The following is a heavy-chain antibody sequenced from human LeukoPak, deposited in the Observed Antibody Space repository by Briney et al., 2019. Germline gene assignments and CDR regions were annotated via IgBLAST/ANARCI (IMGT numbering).Heavy chain of an antibody. CDR1: GFTFSSYW. J-gene: IGHJ4*02. V-gene: IGHV3-7*05. CDR2: INRDGSEK. Sequence: GGSLRLSCTASGFTFSSYWMSWVRQAPGKGLEWVANINRDGSEKYYVDSVKGRFTISRDNAKNSLSLQMNSLRVEDTAVYYCARVRTGWTNSFDYWGQGTLVTVPS. CDR3: ARVRTGWTNSFDY. D-gene: IGHD6-19*01.